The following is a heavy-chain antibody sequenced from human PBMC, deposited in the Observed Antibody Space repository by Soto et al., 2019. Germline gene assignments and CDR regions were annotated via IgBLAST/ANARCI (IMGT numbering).Heavy chain of an antibody. CDR3: ARDQVVLRFLEWLSPPNMDV. V-gene: IGHV3-21*01. J-gene: IGHJ6*02. CDR2: ISSSSSYI. CDR1: GFTFSSYS. D-gene: IGHD3-3*01. Sequence: EVQLVESGEGLVKPGGSLRLSCAASGFTFSSYSMNWVRQAPGKGLEWVSSISSSSSYIYYADSVKGRFTISRDNAKNSLYLQMNSLRAEDTAVYYCARDQVVLRFLEWLSPPNMDVWGQGTTVTVSS.